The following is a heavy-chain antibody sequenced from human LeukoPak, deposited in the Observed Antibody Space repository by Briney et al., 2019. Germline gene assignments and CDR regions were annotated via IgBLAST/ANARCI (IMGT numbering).Heavy chain of an antibody. CDR3: ARGDYYDGGGRNWFDP. CDR2: IHTSGTT. V-gene: IGHV4-4*07. Sequence: SETLSLTCTVSGGSMSDYYWSFIRQPAGKGLEWIGRIHTSGTTYFNPSLKSRVTMSVDASKNQFSLRLTSMTAADTAVYFCARGDYYDGGGRNWFDPWGQGTLVTVSS. J-gene: IGHJ5*02. D-gene: IGHD3-16*01. CDR1: GGSMSDYY.